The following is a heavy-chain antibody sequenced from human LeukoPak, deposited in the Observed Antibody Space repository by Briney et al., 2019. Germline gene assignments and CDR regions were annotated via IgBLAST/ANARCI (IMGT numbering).Heavy chain of an antibody. Sequence: PGGSLRLSCAASGFTFSNYSMNWVRQAPGKGLEWVSYISSSSRTIYYADPVKGRFTISRDNAKNSLYLQMNSLRAEDTAVYYCAGETYYYDSSGYYYPGGFDYWGQGTLVTVSS. CDR1: GFTFSNYS. J-gene: IGHJ4*02. CDR2: ISSSSRTI. V-gene: IGHV3-48*01. CDR3: AGETYYYDSSGYYYPGGFDY. D-gene: IGHD3-22*01.